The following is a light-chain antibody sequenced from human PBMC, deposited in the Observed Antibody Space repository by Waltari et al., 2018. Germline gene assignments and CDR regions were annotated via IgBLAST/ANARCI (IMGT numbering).Light chain of an antibody. V-gene: IGKV1-5*03. CDR3: EQYNSNPWT. CDR1: EGIRGW. J-gene: IGKJ1*01. CDR2: KTS. Sequence: DIQMTQSPSSLSASVGDRVTITCRASEGIRGWFAWFQHKSGQAPKLLIYKTSSLQRVVPSRFSGSGSGTDFTLTISSLQPEDFATYYGEQYNSNPWTFGQGTKVDIK.